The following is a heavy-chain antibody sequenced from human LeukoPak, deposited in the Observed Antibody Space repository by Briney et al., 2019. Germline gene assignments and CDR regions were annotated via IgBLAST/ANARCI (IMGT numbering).Heavy chain of an antibody. CDR1: GYTFTSDD. J-gene: IGHJ6*03. D-gene: IGHD3/OR15-3a*01. Sequence: ASVKVSCKASGYTFTSDDINWVRQAPGQGLEWMGWMNPNSGNTGYAQKFQGRVTMTKNTSITTAYMELSSLRSEDTAVYYCARALSWTTDSYYYMDVWGKGTTVTVSS. V-gene: IGHV1-8*01. CDR2: MNPNSGNT. CDR3: ARALSWTTDSYYYMDV.